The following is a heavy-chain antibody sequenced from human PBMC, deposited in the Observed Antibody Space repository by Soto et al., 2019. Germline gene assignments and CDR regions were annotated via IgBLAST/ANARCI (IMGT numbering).Heavy chain of an antibody. CDR3: ARGIPVSGSFDY. D-gene: IGHD6-19*01. CDR2: IYTTGST. Sequence: PSETLSLTCTVSGDSIGRCGYYWTWIRQHPVKGLEWIAYIYTTGSTYYNPSLKSRVGISVDTSKNQFSLKLSSVTAADTAVYYCARGIPVSGSFDYWGQGTPVTVS. J-gene: IGHJ4*02. CDR1: GDSIGRCGYY. V-gene: IGHV4-31*03.